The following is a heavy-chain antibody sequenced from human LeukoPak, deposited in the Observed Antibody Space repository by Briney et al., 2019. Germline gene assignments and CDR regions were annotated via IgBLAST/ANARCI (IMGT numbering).Heavy chain of an antibody. V-gene: IGHV3-23*01. CDR1: GFTFSSYA. D-gene: IGHD5-18*01. Sequence: GGSLILSCAASGFTFSSYAMIWVRQAPGKGLEWVSAISGSSSTYYADSVKGRFTISRDNSKNTLYLQMDSLRDEDTAVYYCARDTYYAFDIWGQGTMVTVSS. CDR2: ISGSSST. CDR3: ARDTYYAFDI. J-gene: IGHJ3*02.